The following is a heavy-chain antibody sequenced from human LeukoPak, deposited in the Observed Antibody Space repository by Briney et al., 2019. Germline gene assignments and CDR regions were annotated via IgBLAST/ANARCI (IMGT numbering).Heavy chain of an antibody. Sequence: GESLKISCKGSGDSFTSYWIGWVRQMPGTGLEWMGIIYPGDSDTRYSPSFQGQVTFSADKSISTAYLQWSSLKASDTAMYYCARKHDYGDFPFDYWGQGTLVTVSS. CDR1: GDSFTSYW. CDR3: ARKHDYGDFPFDY. CDR2: IYPGDSDT. V-gene: IGHV5-51*01. D-gene: IGHD4-17*01. J-gene: IGHJ4*02.